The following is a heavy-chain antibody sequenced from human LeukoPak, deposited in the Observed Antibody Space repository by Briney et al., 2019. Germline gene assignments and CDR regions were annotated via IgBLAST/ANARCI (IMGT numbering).Heavy chain of an antibody. D-gene: IGHD3-22*01. V-gene: IGHV3-33*06. CDR3: AKDPYDSSGYTFDY. J-gene: IGHJ4*02. Sequence: GRSLRLSCAASGFTFSSYAMHWVRQAPGKGLEWVALIWYDGSNKYYADSVKGRFTISRDNSKNTLYLQMNSLRAEDTAVYYCAKDPYDSSGYTFDYWGQGTLVTASS. CDR2: IWYDGSNK. CDR1: GFTFSSYA.